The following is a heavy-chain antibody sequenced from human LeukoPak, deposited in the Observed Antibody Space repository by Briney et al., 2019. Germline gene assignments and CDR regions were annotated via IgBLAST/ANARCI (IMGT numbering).Heavy chain of an antibody. Sequence: GSLRLSCAASGFTFRTYWMSWIRQPPGKGLEWIGSIYYSGSTYYNPSLKSRVTISVDTSKNQFSLKLSSVTAADTAVYYCASRYCSSTSCHPAWFDPWRQGTLVTVSS. J-gene: IGHJ5*02. CDR3: ASRYCSSTSCHPAWFDP. D-gene: IGHD2-2*01. V-gene: IGHV4-39*01. CDR1: GFTFRTYW. CDR2: IYYSGST.